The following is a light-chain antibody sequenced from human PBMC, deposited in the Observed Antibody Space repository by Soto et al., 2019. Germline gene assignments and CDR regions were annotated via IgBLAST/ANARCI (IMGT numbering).Light chain of an antibody. Sequence: EIVLTQSPGTLSLSPGERATLSCRASQSVDKYYFAWYQQKPGQAPRLLIYDAYSRATGIANRFSGSGSGTYFTLTISRLEPEDSAVYYWQQYASSPRTFGGGTKVEIK. CDR1: QSVDKYY. CDR3: QQYASSPRT. CDR2: DAY. J-gene: IGKJ4*01. V-gene: IGKV3-20*01.